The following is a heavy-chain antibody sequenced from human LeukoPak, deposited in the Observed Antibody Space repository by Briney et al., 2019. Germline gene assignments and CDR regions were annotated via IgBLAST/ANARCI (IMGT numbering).Heavy chain of an antibody. J-gene: IGHJ4*02. CDR3: ASNLKAASGTRDY. CDR2: IKQDGSEK. Sequence: GGSLRLSCAASGFTFSSYWMSWVRQAPGKGLEWVANIKQDGSEKYYVDSVKGRFTISRDNAKNSLYLQMNSLRAEDTAVYYCASNLKAASGTRDYWGQGTLATVSS. CDR1: GFTFSSYW. V-gene: IGHV3-7*01. D-gene: IGHD6-13*01.